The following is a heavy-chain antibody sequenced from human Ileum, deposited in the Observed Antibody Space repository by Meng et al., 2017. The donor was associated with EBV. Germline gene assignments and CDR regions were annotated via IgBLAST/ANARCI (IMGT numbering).Heavy chain of an antibody. D-gene: IGHD6-19*01. CDR2: INHSGST. Sequence: VQLQQWDAGLLKPSETLSLPCAVYGASFSAYYWSWIRQPPGKGLEWTGEINHSGSTNYNPSLKSRITISLDTSRNHFSLKLNSVTAADTAVYYCASFPPPGKQWLVTDYWGQGTLVTVSS. J-gene: IGHJ4*02. V-gene: IGHV4-34*01. CDR3: ASFPPPGKQWLVTDY. CDR1: GASFSAYY.